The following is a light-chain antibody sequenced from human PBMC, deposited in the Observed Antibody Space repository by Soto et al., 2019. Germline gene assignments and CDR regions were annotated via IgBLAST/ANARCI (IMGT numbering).Light chain of an antibody. CDR1: QSVSSSH. Sequence: DIVLTQSPGTLSMSPGERTHLSCRASQSVSSSHIAWYQQKPGQSPRLLIDGASSRASGIPDRFSGSGSGTDFTLTISRLEPEDFAVYYCQQYVGLPPTFGQGTKVDIK. V-gene: IGKV3-20*01. J-gene: IGKJ1*01. CDR3: QQYVGLPPT. CDR2: GAS.